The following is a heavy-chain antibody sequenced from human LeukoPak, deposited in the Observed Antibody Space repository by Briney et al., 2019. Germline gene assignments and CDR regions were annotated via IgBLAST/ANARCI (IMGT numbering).Heavy chain of an antibody. J-gene: IGHJ4*02. CDR1: VGSMSISY. V-gene: IGHV4-59*01. CDR2: LYYRGST. Sequence: PSQTLSLTRTVSVGSMSISYWSWIRHPPGKGLECIGDLYYRGSTNYNPSLQSRVTISVDTSKNQFSLKLRSVTAADTAVYYCARGLRDGYSGYEPPLDWGQGTLVTVSS. D-gene: IGHD5-12*01. CDR3: ARGLRDGYSGYEPPLD.